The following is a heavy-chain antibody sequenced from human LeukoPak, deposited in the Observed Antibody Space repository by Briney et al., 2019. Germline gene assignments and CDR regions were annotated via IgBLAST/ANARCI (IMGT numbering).Heavy chain of an antibody. CDR1: GFTFSRFW. J-gene: IGHJ4*02. Sequence: GGSLRLSCAASGFTFSRFWMSWFRQAPGKGLDGVSSISSGSTYIYYADSVKGRFTISRDNAKNSVYLQMNSLRVEDTAVYYCARAEYNWNLLPDYWGQGTLVTVSS. CDR3: ARAEYNWNLLPDY. V-gene: IGHV3-21*01. D-gene: IGHD1-7*01. CDR2: ISSGSTYI.